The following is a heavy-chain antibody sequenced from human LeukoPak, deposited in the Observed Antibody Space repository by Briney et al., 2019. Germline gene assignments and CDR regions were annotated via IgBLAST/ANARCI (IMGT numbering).Heavy chain of an antibody. D-gene: IGHD5-18*01. V-gene: IGHV3-23*01. CDR3: AKGSFQRYSYGYVGILRFDY. CDR2: ISGSGGST. J-gene: IGHJ4*02. CDR1: GFTFSSYA. Sequence: GGSLRLSCAASGFTFSSYAMSWVRQAPGEGLEWVSAISGSGGSTYYADSVKGRFTISRDNSKNTLYLQMNSLRAEDTAVYYCAKGSFQRYSYGYVGILRFDYWGQGTLVTVSS.